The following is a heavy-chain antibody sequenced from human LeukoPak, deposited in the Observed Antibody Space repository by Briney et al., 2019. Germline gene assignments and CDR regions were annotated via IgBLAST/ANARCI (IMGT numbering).Heavy chain of an antibody. Sequence: KSSETLSLTCTVSGGSISSYYWSWIRQPAGKGLEWIGRIYTSGSTNYNPSLKSRVTMSVDTSKNQFSLKLSSVTAADTAVYYCARDLGVVVLAAIQRRSSSAYYYYYMDVWGKGTTVTVSS. CDR2: IYTSGST. D-gene: IGHD2-2*02. CDR1: GGSISSYY. CDR3: ARDLGVVVLAAIQRRSSSAYYYYYMDV. J-gene: IGHJ6*03. V-gene: IGHV4-4*07.